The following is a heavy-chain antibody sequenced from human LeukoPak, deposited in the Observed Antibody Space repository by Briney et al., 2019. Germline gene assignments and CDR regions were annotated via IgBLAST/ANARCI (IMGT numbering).Heavy chain of an antibody. CDR3: AKVCSTNCYRSDF. CDR2: IRSSGGPQ. CDR1: GLTFGDLGSG. J-gene: IGHJ4*02. V-gene: IGHV3-30*02. Sequence: PGGSLRLSCATSGLTFGDLGSGMHWVRQAPGKGLEWLAFIRSSGGPQYYVDSVKGRFTISRDNSKNTLYLQMNSLRTEDTAIYYCAKVCSTNCYRSDFWGQGTLVTVSS. D-gene: IGHD2-2*01.